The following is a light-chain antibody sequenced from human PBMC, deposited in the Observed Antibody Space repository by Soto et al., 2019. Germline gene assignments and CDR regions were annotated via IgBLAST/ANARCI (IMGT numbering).Light chain of an antibody. Sequence: QSALTQPASVSGSPGQSITISCTGTSSDVGSYNYVSWFQHHPGKAPKLIIYEVNKRPSGISDRFSGSKSGNTASLTISGLQAEDEADYYCCSYAGTTIPYVFGTGTKVTVL. V-gene: IGLV2-23*02. J-gene: IGLJ1*01. CDR1: SSDVGSYNY. CDR3: CSYAGTTIPYV. CDR2: EVN.